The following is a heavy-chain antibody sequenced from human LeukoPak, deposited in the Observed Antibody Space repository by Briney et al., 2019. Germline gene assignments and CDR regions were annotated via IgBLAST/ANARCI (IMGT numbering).Heavy chain of an antibody. V-gene: IGHV3-30*15. D-gene: IGHD6-6*01. Sequence: TGGSLRLSCAAPGFTFASYAMHWVRLAPGKGLEWVAVQSSDGSDKFYAASVRGRFTISRDNSKHTLFLQMSSLRAEDTAVYYCARVLTTKQLLFDAFDVWGQGTMVTVSS. CDR3: ARVLTTKQLLFDAFDV. CDR2: QSSDGSDK. CDR1: GFTFASYA. J-gene: IGHJ3*01.